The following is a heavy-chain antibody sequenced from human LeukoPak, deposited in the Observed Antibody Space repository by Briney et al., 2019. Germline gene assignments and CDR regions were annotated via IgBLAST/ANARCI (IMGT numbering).Heavy chain of an antibody. V-gene: IGHV2-5*01. CDR2: IYWNDDK. CDR3: AHGTGGAGGDYFDY. Sequence: SGPTLVKPTQTLTLTCTFSGFSLSTSGVGVGWIRQPPGKALEWLALIYWNDDKRYSPSLKSRLTITKDTSKNQVVLTMTNMDPVDTATYYCAHGTGGAGGDYFDYWGQGTLVTVSS. J-gene: IGHJ4*02. D-gene: IGHD3-10*01. CDR1: GFSLSTSGVG.